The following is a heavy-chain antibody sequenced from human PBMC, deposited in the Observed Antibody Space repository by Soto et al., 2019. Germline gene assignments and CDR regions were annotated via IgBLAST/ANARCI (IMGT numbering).Heavy chain of an antibody. J-gene: IGHJ5*02. CDR3: ARHQRGYSGSYSSWFDP. V-gene: IGHV1-18*01. Sequence: QVQLVQSGAEVKKPGASVKVSCKASGYTFTSYGVSWVRQAPGQGLEWMGWISAYNGNTNYAQKLQGRVTMTTDTSTSTAYMELRSLRSDDTAVYYCARHQRGYSGSYSSWFDPWGQGTLVTVSS. CDR1: GYTFTSYG. D-gene: IGHD1-26*01. CDR2: ISAYNGNT.